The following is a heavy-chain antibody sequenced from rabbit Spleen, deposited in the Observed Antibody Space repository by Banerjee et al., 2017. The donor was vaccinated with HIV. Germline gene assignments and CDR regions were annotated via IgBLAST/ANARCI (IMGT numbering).Heavy chain of an antibody. J-gene: IGHJ3*01. V-gene: IGHV1S45*01. CDR2: IDDGSSGST. Sequence: QEQLVESRGGLVQPGGSLKLSCKASGFTFSSYYMCWVRQAPGKGLEWIACIDDGSSGSTYYASWAKGRFTISKTSSTTVTLQMTSLTAADTATYFCARDRAANSVGIIVGLDLWGQGTLVTVS. CDR3: ARDRAANSVGIIVGLDL. CDR1: GFTFSSYY. D-gene: IGHD8-1*01.